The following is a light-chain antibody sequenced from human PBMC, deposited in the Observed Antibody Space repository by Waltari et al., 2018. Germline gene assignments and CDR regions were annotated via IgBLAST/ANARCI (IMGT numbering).Light chain of an antibody. J-gene: IGLJ2*01. CDR2: QDR. Sequence: YELTQPPSVSVSPGQTATITCPGDELGAKYAFWYQQQPGQSPVLVIYQDRKRPSGIPERFSGSNSGNTATLTISGTQAMDGADYYCQAWDSITVVFGGGTKLTVL. V-gene: IGLV3-1*01. CDR3: QAWDSITVV. CDR1: ELGAKY.